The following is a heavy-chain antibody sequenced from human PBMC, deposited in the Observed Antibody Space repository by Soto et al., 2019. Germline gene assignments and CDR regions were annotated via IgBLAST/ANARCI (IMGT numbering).Heavy chain of an antibody. Sequence: ASVKVSCKASGYTFTGYYMHWVRQAPGQGLEWMGWINPNSGGTNYAQKFQGWVTMTRDTSISTAYMELSRLRSDDTAVYYCARLIAAAGTGANWFDPWGQGTLVTVSS. CDR2: INPNSGGT. D-gene: IGHD6-13*01. V-gene: IGHV1-2*04. J-gene: IGHJ5*02. CDR3: ARLIAAAGTGANWFDP. CDR1: GYTFTGYY.